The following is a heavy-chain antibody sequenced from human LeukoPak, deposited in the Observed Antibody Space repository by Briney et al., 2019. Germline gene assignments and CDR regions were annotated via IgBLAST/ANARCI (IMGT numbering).Heavy chain of an antibody. CDR1: GFTFSSYS. D-gene: IGHD2-15*01. CDR2: ISSSSSTI. V-gene: IGHV3-48*04. Sequence: GGSLRLSRAASGFTFSSYSMNWVRQAPGKGLEWVSYISSSSSTIYYADSVKGRFTISRDNAKNSLYLQMNSLRAEDTAVYYCARATGSGYYDYWGQGTLVTVSS. CDR3: ARATGSGYYDY. J-gene: IGHJ4*02.